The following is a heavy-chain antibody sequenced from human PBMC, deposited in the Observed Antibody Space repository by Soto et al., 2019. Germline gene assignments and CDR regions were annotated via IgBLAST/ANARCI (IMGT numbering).Heavy chain of an antibody. V-gene: IGHV4-39*07. D-gene: IGHD2-15*01. Sequence: PSETLSLTCTVSGGSVSSNSYSWGWIRQSPGKGLEWIGKINHTESTNYHPSLQSRVTISVDTSKNQFSLKLSSVTAADTAVYYCARARGISFDYWGQGTLVTVSS. CDR1: GGSVSSNSYS. J-gene: IGHJ4*02. CDR2: INHTEST. CDR3: ARARGISFDY.